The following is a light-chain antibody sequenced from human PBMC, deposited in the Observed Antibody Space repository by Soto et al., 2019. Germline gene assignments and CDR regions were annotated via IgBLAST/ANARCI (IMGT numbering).Light chain of an antibody. CDR2: DAS. V-gene: IGKV3-20*01. J-gene: IGKJ1*01. CDR3: QPYGSSPWT. CDR1: QTVSGSY. Sequence: EIVLTQSAGTLSLSPGESATLSCRASQTVSGSYLAWFQQTPGQAPRLLIYDASTRAAGVPDMFSGSGSGTDFSLTINKLEPEDFAVYYCQPYGSSPWTFGQGTKVEIK.